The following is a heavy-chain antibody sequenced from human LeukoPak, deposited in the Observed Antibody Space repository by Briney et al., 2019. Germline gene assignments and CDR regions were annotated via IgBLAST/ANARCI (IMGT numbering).Heavy chain of an antibody. CDR1: GGTFSSYA. CDR2: IIPIFGTA. CDR3: ARHPGIAVAGTSPPFDY. Sequence: ASVKVSCKASGGTFSSYAISWVRQAPGQGLEWMGGIIPIFGTANYAQKFQGRVTITADESTSTAYMELSSLRSEDTAVYYCARHPGIAVAGTSPPFDYWGQGTLVTVSS. D-gene: IGHD6-19*01. J-gene: IGHJ4*02. V-gene: IGHV1-69*01.